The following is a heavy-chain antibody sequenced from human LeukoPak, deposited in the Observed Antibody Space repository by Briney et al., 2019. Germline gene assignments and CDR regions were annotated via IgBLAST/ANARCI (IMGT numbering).Heavy chain of an antibody. CDR2: IYPGGDSES. D-gene: IGHD6-19*01. Sequence: PGESLKISCKGSGYSFTSYWIGWVRQMPGKGLEWMGIIYPGGDSESRYSPSFQGQVTISADKSISTAYLQWSSLKASDTAMFYCVIGYSSGWYFDYWGKGTLVTVSS. CDR3: VIGYSSGWYFDY. V-gene: IGHV5-51*03. J-gene: IGHJ4*02. CDR1: GYSFTSYW.